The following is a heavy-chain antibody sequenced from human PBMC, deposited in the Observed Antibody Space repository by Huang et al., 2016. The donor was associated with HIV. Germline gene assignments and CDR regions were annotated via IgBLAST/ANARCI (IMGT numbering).Heavy chain of an antibody. CDR1: RFTFSNYA. V-gene: IGHV3-30-3*01. Sequence: QVQLVESGGGVVQPGSSLTLSCAASRFTFSNYAMHWVRQAPGKGLEWVAVISYDGSNKYYADSVKGRFTISRDNSKNTLYLQMNSLRAEDTAVYYCARDLWLRDLYYYYYMDVWGKGTTVTVS. J-gene: IGHJ6*03. D-gene: IGHD5-12*01. CDR2: ISYDGSNK. CDR3: ARDLWLRDLYYYYYMDV.